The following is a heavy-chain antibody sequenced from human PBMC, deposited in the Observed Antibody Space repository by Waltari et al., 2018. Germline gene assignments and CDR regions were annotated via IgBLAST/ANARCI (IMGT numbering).Heavy chain of an antibody. CDR3: ARSLLTIYYYYGMDV. V-gene: IGHV1-3*01. D-gene: IGHD3-3*01. Sequence: QVQLVQSGAEVKKPGASVKVSCKASGYTFTSYAMHWVRQAPGQRLEWMGWINAGNGNTKYSQKFQGRVTITRDTSASTAYMELSSLRSEDTAVYYCARSLLTIYYYYGMDVWGQGTTVIVSS. CDR2: INAGNGNT. CDR1: GYTFTSYA. J-gene: IGHJ6*02.